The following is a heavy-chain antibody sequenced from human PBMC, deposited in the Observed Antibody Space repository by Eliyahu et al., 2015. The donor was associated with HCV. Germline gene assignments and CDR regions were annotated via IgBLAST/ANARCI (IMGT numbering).Heavy chain of an antibody. CDR1: GFXFHNYA. D-gene: IGHD6-19*01. CDR2: ISYDGSSK. V-gene: IGHV3-30-3*01. CDR3: ARDVGTGWYGLDY. Sequence: QVQLVESGGGMVQPGTSLRLXXXAXGFXFHNYALHWVRQAPGTGLEWVTLISYDGSSKYYADSVKGRFTISRDNSKNTLYLQINSLRAEDTAVYYCARDVGTGWYGLDYWGQGTLVTVSS. J-gene: IGHJ4*02.